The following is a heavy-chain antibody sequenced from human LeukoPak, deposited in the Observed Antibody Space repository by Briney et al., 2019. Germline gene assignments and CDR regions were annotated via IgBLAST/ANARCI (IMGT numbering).Heavy chain of an antibody. D-gene: IGHD2-21*02. CDR3: AKHPMITLLYNWFDP. Sequence: GGSLRLSCAASGFTFSSYTMNWVRQAPGKGPEWVSGISGGGGNTYYADSVKGRFTISRDNSKNTLYLEMSSLRAEDTAIYYCAKHPMITLLYNWFDPWGQGTLVTVSS. V-gene: IGHV3-23*01. CDR2: ISGGGGNT. J-gene: IGHJ5*02. CDR1: GFTFSSYT.